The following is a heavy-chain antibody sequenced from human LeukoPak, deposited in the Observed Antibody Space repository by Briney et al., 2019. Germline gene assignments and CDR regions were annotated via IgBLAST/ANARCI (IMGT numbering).Heavy chain of an antibody. CDR2: INWNGGST. D-gene: IGHD1-14*01. V-gene: IGHV3-20*04. CDR3: ARAPEGYYYYYYMDV. J-gene: IGHJ6*03. Sequence: GGSLRLSCAASGFTFDDYGMSWVRQAPGKGLEWVSGINWNGGSTGYADFVKGRFTISRDNAKNSLYLQMNSLRAEDTALYYCARAPEGYYYYYYMDVWGKGTTVTVSS. CDR1: GFTFDDYG.